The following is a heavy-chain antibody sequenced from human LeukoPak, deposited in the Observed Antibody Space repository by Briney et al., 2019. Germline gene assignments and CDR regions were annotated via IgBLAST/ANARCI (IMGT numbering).Heavy chain of an antibody. Sequence: GASVKVSCKASGYTFTNYDINCVRQAPGQGLEWMGWMNPNSGNTGYAQNFQGRVTMTRNTSITTAYMELRRLRSEDTAVYYCARSKVGSNTLPIDYWGQGTLVIVSS. CDR2: MNPNSGNT. D-gene: IGHD1-26*01. CDR3: ARSKVGSNTLPIDY. J-gene: IGHJ4*02. V-gene: IGHV1-8*01. CDR1: GYTFTNYD.